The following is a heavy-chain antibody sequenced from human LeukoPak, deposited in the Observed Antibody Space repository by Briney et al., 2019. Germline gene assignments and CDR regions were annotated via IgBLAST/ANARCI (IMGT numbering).Heavy chain of an antibody. CDR1: GGSSSGYY. D-gene: IGHD2-2*01. V-gene: IGHV4-34*01. J-gene: IGHJ4*02. CDR3: ACSSGALQ. Sequence: SETLSLTCAVYGGSSSGYYWSWIRQPPGKGLEWIGEINHSGSTNYNPSLKSRVTISVDTSKNQFSLKLTSLTAADTALYFCACSSGALQWGQGTLVTVSA. CDR2: INHSGST.